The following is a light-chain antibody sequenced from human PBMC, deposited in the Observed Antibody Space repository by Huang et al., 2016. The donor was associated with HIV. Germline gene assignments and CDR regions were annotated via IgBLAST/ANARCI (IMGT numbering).Light chain of an antibody. J-gene: IGKJ2*01. Sequence: ERVMTQSPGTLSVSPGERATLSCRASQTINTNLAWYQQKAGQAPRLLIYGSSTRATGIPARFSGSGSGTEFTLTISSLQSEDFAVYYCQQYNNWPGTFGQGTKLEIK. CDR1: QTINTN. CDR3: QQYNNWPGT. CDR2: GSS. V-gene: IGKV3-15*01.